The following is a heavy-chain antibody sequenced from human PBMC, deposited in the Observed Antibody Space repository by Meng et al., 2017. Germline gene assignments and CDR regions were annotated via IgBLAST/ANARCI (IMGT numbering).Heavy chain of an antibody. CDR3: ARDEDISAAGYLLGDF. J-gene: IGHJ4*02. Sequence: QLGAEVKKPAASGKWSSKSSGYTFAAYWIQWVRQAPGKGLEWMGRIDPKSDNTHYAQKFQGRVTMTRDTSISTAYMELSGLRSDDTAVYYCARDEDISAAGYLLGDFWGQGTLVTVSS. CDR1: GYTFAAYW. D-gene: IGHD6-13*01. V-gene: IGHV1-2*06. CDR2: IDPKSDNT.